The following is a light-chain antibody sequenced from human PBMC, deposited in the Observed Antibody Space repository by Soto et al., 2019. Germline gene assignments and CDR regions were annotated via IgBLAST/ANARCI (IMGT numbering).Light chain of an antibody. Sequence: EIVLTQSPGTLSLSPGERATLSCRASQSVSSSYLAWYQQKPGQAPRLLIYGASSRATGVPDRFSGSGSGTDFTLTISRLEPEDFAVYYFQQYGSSPMTFGQGTNMEIK. CDR1: QSVSSSY. V-gene: IGKV3-20*01. CDR3: QQYGSSPMT. CDR2: GAS. J-gene: IGKJ1*01.